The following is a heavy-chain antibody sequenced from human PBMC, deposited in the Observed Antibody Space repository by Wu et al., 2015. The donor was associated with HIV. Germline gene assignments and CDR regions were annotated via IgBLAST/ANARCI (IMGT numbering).Heavy chain of an antibody. Sequence: QVQLAQSGAEMKKPGSSVKVSCKASGYTFTGYYMHWVRQAPGQGLEWMGWINPNSGGTNYAQKFQGRVTMTRDTSISTAYMELSRLRSDDTAVYYCARGPYGRRGGLRYDYWGQGTLVTVSS. CDR2: INPNSGGT. D-gene: IGHD4-17*01. CDR1: GYTFTGYY. J-gene: IGHJ4*02. CDR3: ARGPYGRRGGLRYDY. V-gene: IGHV1-2*02.